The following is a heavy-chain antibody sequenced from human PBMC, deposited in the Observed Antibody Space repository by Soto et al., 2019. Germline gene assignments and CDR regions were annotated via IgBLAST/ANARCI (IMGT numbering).Heavy chain of an antibody. D-gene: IGHD6-19*01. V-gene: IGHV3-9*01. Sequence: GGSLRLSCAASGFTFDDYAMHWVRQAPGKGLEWVSGISWNSGNIGYADSVKGRFTISRDNDKNSLYLQMNSLRAEDTALYYCAKILLAVHLLGALDIWGQGTMVTVSS. CDR1: GFTFDDYA. J-gene: IGHJ3*02. CDR2: ISWNSGNI. CDR3: AKILLAVHLLGALDI.